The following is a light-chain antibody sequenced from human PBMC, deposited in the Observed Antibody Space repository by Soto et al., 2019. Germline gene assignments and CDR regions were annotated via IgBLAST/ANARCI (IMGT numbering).Light chain of an antibody. Sequence: SDLNQPASVNGAAGQALTISCNGTSSEIDGYNYVSWYQQHPGKAPKLIIYDVSDRPSGISNRFSASKSGNTASLTISGLQTEDEADYYCCSYRSSSTPWVFGTGTKVTVL. J-gene: IGLJ1*01. V-gene: IGLV2-14*03. CDR2: DVS. CDR3: CSYRSSSTPWV. CDR1: SSEIDGYNY.